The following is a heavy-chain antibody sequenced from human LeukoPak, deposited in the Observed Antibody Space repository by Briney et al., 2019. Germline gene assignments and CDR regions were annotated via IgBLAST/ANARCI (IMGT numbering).Heavy chain of an antibody. CDR2: IYYSGST. V-gene: IGHV4-59*01. J-gene: IGHJ5*02. CDR1: GGSLSSYY. CDR3: ARELKVSKFDP. Sequence: SETLSLTCTVSGGSLSSYYWSWIRQPPGKGLEWIGYIYYSGSTNYNPSLKSRVTISVDTSKNQFSLKLSSVTAADTAVYYCARELKVSKFDPWGQGTLVTVSS.